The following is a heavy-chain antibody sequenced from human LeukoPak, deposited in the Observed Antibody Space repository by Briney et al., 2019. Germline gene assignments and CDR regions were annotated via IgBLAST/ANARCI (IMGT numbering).Heavy chain of an antibody. D-gene: IGHD3-16*02. CDR2: INHSGST. CDR3: AKEYHYDYVWGSYRYTYYYYYYMDV. V-gene: IGHV4-34*01. Sequence: GSLRLSCATSGFTFSSYWMSWIRQPPGKGLEWIGEINHSGSTNYNPSLKSRVTISVDTSKNQFSLKLSSVTAADTAVYYCAKEYHYDYVWGSYRYTYYYYYYMDVWGKGTTVTISS. CDR1: GFTFSSYW. J-gene: IGHJ6*03.